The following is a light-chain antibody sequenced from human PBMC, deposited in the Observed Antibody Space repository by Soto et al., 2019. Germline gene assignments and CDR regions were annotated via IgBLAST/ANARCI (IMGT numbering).Light chain of an antibody. CDR1: SSDVGTYNL. CDR2: EGS. Sequence: QSALTQPASVSGSPGQSITISCTGTSSDVGTYNLVSWYQQHPGKAPKFMIYEGSKRPSGVSNRFSGSKSGNTASLTSSGLQCEGEADYYCCSYAGSSTDVFGTGTKLTVL. J-gene: IGLJ1*01. CDR3: CSYAGSSTDV. V-gene: IGLV2-23*01.